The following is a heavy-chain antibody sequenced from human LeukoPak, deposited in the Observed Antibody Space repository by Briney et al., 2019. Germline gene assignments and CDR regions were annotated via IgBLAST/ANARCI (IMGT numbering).Heavy chain of an antibody. J-gene: IGHJ4*02. D-gene: IGHD4-11*01. V-gene: IGHV4-38-2*01. CDR3: ARAQYSNSVRFDY. Sequence: SETLSLTCAVSGYSISSGYYWGWIRQAPGKGLEWIGSIYHSGSTYYNPSLKSRDTMSVDTSKNQFSLKLSSVTAADTAVYYCARAQYSNSVRFDYWGQGTLVTVSS. CDR1: GYSISSGYY. CDR2: IYHSGST.